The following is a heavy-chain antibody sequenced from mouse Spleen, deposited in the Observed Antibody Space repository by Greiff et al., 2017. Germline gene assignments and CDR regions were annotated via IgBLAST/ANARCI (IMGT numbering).Heavy chain of an antibody. J-gene: IGHJ2*01. CDR2: ISYDGSN. Sequence: ESGPGLVKPSQSLSLTCSVTGYSITSGYYWNWIRQFPGNKLEWMGYISYDGSNNYNPSLKNRISITRDTSKNQFFLKLNSVTTEDTATYYCARSATGTCFDYWGQGTTLTVSS. V-gene: IGHV3-6*01. D-gene: IGHD4-1*01. CDR1: GYSITSGYY. CDR3: ARSATGTCFDY.